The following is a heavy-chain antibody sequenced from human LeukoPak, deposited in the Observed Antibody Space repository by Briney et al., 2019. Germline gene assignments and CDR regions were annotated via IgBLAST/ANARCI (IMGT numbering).Heavy chain of an antibody. D-gene: IGHD6-13*01. V-gene: IGHV3-23*01. CDR1: GFTFSSYA. J-gene: IGHJ4*02. CDR2: ISGSGSLT. Sequence: GGSLRLSCAASGFTFSSYAVSWVRQAPGKGLEWVSLISGSGSLTNYADSVKGRFTISRDNSKNTVYLQMNSLRAEDTAVYYCAKKRIAAAGKNDFDYWGQGTLVTVSS. CDR3: AKKRIAAAGKNDFDY.